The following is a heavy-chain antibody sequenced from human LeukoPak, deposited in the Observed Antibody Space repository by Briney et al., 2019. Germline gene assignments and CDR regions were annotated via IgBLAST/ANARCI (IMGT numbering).Heavy chain of an antibody. J-gene: IGHJ6*02. CDR3: ARGCSSTSCDPYYYYAMDV. D-gene: IGHD2-2*01. CDR1: GGSISSYY. V-gene: IGHV4-59*01. CDR2: IYYSGST. Sequence: SETLSLTCTVSGGSISSYYWNWIRQPPGKALEWIGYIYYSGSTNYNPSLKSRVTISVDTSKNQFSLKLSSVTAADTAVYYCARGCSSTSCDPYYYYAMDVWGQGTLVTVSS.